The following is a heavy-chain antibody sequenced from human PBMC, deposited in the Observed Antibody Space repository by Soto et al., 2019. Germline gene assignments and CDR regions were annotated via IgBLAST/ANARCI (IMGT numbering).Heavy chain of an antibody. CDR2: ISYDGDNQ. CDR3: VSPHSDSSNAFDL. V-gene: IGHV3-30-3*01. D-gene: IGHD3-22*01. Sequence: QRQLVESGGGVVQPGRSLRLSCAASGFSFGHYAMHWVRQPPGKGLEWVALISYDGDNQYFTDSVRGRFTISRDNSKTTVYLEMNSLRLDDTATYYCVSPHSDSSNAFDLWGQGTLVTVSS. J-gene: IGHJ5*02. CDR1: GFSFGHYA.